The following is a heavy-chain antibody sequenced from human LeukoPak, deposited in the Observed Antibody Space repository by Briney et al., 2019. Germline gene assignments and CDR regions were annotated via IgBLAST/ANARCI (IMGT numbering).Heavy chain of an antibody. CDR1: GFTFSSSA. V-gene: IGHV3-23*01. J-gene: IGHJ5*02. D-gene: IGHD2-8*01. CDR3: AKCPLYCTHNWFDP. Sequence: GGSLRLSCAASGFTFSSSAMTWVRQAPGKGLEWVSAVSGSGGTTEYEDSVKGRFTISRDNSKNTLYLQMNSLRAEDTAVYYCAKCPLYCTHNWFDPWGQGTLVTVSS. CDR2: VSGSGGTT.